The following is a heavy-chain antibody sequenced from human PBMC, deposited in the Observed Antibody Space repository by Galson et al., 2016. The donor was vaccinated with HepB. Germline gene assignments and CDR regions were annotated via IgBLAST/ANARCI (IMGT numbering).Heavy chain of an antibody. J-gene: IGHJ5*02. D-gene: IGHD3-10*01. CDR3: SRELRDGPFRWFDP. CDR1: GDTFSDYA. V-gene: IGHV1-69*13. CDR2: IIPIFYSP. Sequence: SVQVSCKASGDTFSDYAIVWVRQAPGQGPERLGGIIPIFYSPYYAQKFQGRVTITADESTSTAYMALSILRSEDTATYYCSRELRDGPFRWFDPWGQGTLVTVSS.